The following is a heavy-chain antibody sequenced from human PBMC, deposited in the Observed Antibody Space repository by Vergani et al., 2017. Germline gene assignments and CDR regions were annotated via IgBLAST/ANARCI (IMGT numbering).Heavy chain of an antibody. CDR1: GGSISSYY. Sequence: QVQLQESGPGLVKPSETLSLTCTVSGGSISSYYWGWIRQPPGKGLEWIGYIYYSGSTNYNPSLKSRVTISVDTSKNQFSLKLSSVTAADTAVYYCARVRAAADYYYYYYYMDVWGKGTTVTVSS. CDR2: IYYSGST. D-gene: IGHD6-13*01. CDR3: ARVRAAADYYYYYYYMDV. J-gene: IGHJ6*03. V-gene: IGHV4-59*01.